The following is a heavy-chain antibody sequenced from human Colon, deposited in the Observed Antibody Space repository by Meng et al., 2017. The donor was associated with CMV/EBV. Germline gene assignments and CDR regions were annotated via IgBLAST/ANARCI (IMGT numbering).Heavy chain of an antibody. CDR2: KHYSWSN. V-gene: IGHV4-30-4*08. CDR3: ARGADYGGNPLDY. D-gene: IGHD4-23*01. J-gene: IGHJ4*02. Sequence: SGPRRVKPAQTLSLTRTVSWCTSIRGDYYWRWIRQPPGKGLGDVGYKHYSWSNNYHPALKSRVHISVDPSKNQFSLKLSSVTAADTAVDYCARGADYGGNPLDYWGQGTLVTVSS. CDR1: WCTSIRGDYY.